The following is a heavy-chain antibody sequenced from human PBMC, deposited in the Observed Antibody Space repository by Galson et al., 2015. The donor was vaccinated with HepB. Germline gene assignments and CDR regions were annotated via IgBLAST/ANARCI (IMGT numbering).Heavy chain of an antibody. J-gene: IGHJ4*02. V-gene: IGHV3-49*03. D-gene: IGHD3-3*01. CDR1: GFTFGDYA. Sequence: SLRLSCAASGFTFGDYAMSWFRQAPGKGLEWVGFIRSKAYGGTTEYAASVKGRFTISRDDSKSIAYLQMNSLKTEDTAVYYCTRDGFTIFGVGNPSVPDYDYWGQGTLVTVSS. CDR3: TRDGFTIFGVGNPSVPDYDY. CDR2: IRSKAYGGTT.